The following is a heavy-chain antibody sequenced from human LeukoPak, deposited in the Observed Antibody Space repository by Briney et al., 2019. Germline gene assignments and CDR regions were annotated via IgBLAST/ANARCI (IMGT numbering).Heavy chain of an antibody. CDR2: IYYSGST. Sequence: SETLSLTCTVSGGSISSSSHYWGWIRQPPGKGLEWIGSIYYSGSTYYNPSLKSRVTISVDTSKNQFSLKLSSVTAADTAVYYCAREPPGGSSPCFDYWGQGTLVTVSS. D-gene: IGHD6-13*01. CDR1: GGSISSSSHY. J-gene: IGHJ4*02. V-gene: IGHV4-39*07. CDR3: AREPPGGSSPCFDY.